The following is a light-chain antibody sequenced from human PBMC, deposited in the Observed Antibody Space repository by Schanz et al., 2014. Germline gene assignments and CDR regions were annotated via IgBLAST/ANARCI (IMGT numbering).Light chain of an antibody. Sequence: QSALTQPASVSGSPGQSITISCTGTSSDVGKYNLVSWFQQHPGKAPKLMIYDVSNRPSGVSNRFSGSRSGNTASLTISGLQAEDEADYYCSSYTSISTLNYVFGSGTKLTVL. J-gene: IGLJ1*01. CDR1: SSDVGKYNL. CDR3: SSYTSISTLNYV. CDR2: DVS. V-gene: IGLV2-14*02.